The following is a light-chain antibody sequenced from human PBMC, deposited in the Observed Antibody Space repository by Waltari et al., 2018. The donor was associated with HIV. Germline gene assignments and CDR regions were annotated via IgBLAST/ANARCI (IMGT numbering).Light chain of an antibody. CDR2: GAS. CDR3: QQYNNWPPLT. Sequence: ETVMTQSPASMSVSPVDSATHDLRASQSVGSNLAWYQQQPGQAPRLLISGASSRATGIPARFSGSGSGTEFTLTISSLQSEDFAVYYCQQYNNWPPLTFGGGTKVEIK. CDR1: QSVGSN. J-gene: IGKJ4*01. V-gene: IGKV3-15*01.